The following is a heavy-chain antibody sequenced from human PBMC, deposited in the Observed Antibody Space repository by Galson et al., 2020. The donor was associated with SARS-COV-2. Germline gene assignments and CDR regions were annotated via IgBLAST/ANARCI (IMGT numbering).Heavy chain of an antibody. CDR3: ARYRGTVTTPYCDY. J-gene: IGHJ4*02. CDR1: GGSISSSRYY. CDR2: IYYSGST. Sequence: SETLSLTCTVSGGSISSSRYYWGWIRQPPGKGLEWIGSIYYSGSTYYNPSLKRRVTISVETSKNQFSLTLSSVTAADTAVYYWARYRGTVTTPYCDYWGQGTLVTVSS. V-gene: IGHV4-39*01. D-gene: IGHD4-17*01.